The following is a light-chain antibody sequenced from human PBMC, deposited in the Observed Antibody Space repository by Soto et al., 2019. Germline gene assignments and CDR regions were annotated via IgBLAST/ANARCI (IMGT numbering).Light chain of an antibody. CDR1: QFVSSF. V-gene: IGKV1-5*01. J-gene: IGKJ1*01. CDR2: DVS. Sequence: DIQMTQSPSTLTATVGDRLTITCRASQFVSSFLGWYQQEPGKVPKLLILDVSILSSGVPSRFSGSGSGTAFSLSISSLHPEAFATYSCQQYYISWSFGQANKVDIK. CDR3: QQYYISWS.